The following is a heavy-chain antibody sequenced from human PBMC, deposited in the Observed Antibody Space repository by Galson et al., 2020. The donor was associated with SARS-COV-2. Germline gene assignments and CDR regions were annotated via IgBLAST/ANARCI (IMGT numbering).Heavy chain of an antibody. D-gene: IGHD3-22*01. CDR3: ARASRSWRDYYDSSGSYYDRPYYFDY. CDR2: IYHSGST. Sequence: SETLSLTCAVSGGSISSSNWWRWVRQSPGQGLDWIGEIYHSGSTNYNPSLKSQVTISVDKSKNQFSLKLNSVTAADTAVYYCARASRSWRDYYDSSGSYYDRPYYFDYWGQGTLVTVSS. J-gene: IGHJ4*02. V-gene: IGHV4-4*02. CDR1: GGSISSSNW.